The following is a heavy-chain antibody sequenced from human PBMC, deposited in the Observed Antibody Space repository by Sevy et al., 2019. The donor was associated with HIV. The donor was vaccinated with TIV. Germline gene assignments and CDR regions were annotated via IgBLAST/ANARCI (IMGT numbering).Heavy chain of an antibody. V-gene: IGHV1-18*01. D-gene: IGHD3-22*01. Sequence: ASVKVSCKASGYTFTSYGISWVRQARGQGLEWMGWISAYNGNTNYAQKLQGRVTMTTDTSTSTAYMELRSLRSDDTAVYYCARVYGRYYYDSSGYDYWGQGTLVTVFS. CDR2: ISAYNGNT. CDR1: GYTFTSYG. CDR3: ARVYGRYYYDSSGYDY. J-gene: IGHJ4*02.